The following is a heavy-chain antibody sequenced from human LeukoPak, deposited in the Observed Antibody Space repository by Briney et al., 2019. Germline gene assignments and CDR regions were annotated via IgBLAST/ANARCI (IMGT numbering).Heavy chain of an antibody. CDR1: GGSISSGDYY. D-gene: IGHD3-22*01. CDR2: IYYSGST. V-gene: IGHV4-30-4*01. J-gene: IGHJ4*02. Sequence: SSETLSLTCTVSGGSISSGDYYWSWIRQPAGKALEWIGYIYYSGSTYYNPSLKSRVTISVDTSKNQFSLKLSSVTAADTAVYYCARGGGNYYDSTGSFRFDYWGQGTLVTVSS. CDR3: ARGGGNYYDSTGSFRFDY.